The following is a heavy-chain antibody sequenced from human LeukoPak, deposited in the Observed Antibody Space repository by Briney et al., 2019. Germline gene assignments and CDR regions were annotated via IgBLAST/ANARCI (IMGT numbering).Heavy chain of an antibody. V-gene: IGHV4-4*07. CDR2: IYTSGST. CDR1: GGSISSHY. CDR3: ASVAAPKKYSSGWYGYNFDY. D-gene: IGHD6-19*01. J-gene: IGHJ4*02. Sequence: SETLSLTCTVSGGSISSHYWSWIRQPAGKGLEWIGRIYTSGSTNYNPSLKSRVTMSVDTSKNQFSLKLSSVTAADAAVYYCASVAAPKKYSSGWYGYNFDYWGQGTLVTVSS.